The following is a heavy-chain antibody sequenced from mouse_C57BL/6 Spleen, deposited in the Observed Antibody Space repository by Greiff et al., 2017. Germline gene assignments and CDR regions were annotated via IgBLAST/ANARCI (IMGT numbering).Heavy chain of an antibody. CDR2: IWWDDDK. V-gene: IGHV8-8*01. J-gene: IGHJ4*01. CDR3: ARIAYYGSSYFYAMDY. Sequence: QVTLKVCGPGILQPSQTLSLTCSFSGFSLSTFGMGVGWIRQPSGKGLEWLAPIWWDDDKYYNPALKSRLTISKDTSKNQVFLKIANVDTADTATYYCARIAYYGSSYFYAMDYWGQGTSVTVSS. D-gene: IGHD1-1*01. CDR1: GFSLSTFGMG.